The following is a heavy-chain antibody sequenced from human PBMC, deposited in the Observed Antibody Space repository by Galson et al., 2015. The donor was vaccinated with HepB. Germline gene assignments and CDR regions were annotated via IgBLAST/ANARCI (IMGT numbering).Heavy chain of an antibody. J-gene: IGHJ4*02. CDR1: GFTFSSYS. Sequence: SLRLSCAASGFTFSSYSMSWVRQAPGKGLEWVSYISSSSSTIYYADSVKGRFTISRDNAKNSLYLQMNSLRAEDTAVYYCAREEGILTGNYYFDYWGQGTLVTVSS. CDR3: AREEGILTGNYYFDY. D-gene: IGHD3-9*01. CDR2: ISSSSSTI. V-gene: IGHV3-48*04.